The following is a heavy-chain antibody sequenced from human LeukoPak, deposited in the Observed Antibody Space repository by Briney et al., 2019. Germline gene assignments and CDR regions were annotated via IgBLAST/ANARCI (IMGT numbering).Heavy chain of an antibody. J-gene: IGHJ4*02. V-gene: IGHV3-23*01. CDR1: GFTFSSYA. CDR3: AKDRPPSDIVATIEGDFEY. D-gene: IGHD5-12*01. CDR2: ISGSGGST. Sequence: GGSLRLSCAASGFTFSSYAMSWVRQAPGKGLEWVSAISGSGGSTYYADSVKGRFTISRDNSKNTLYLQMNILRAEDTAVYYCAKDRPPSDIVATIEGDFEYWGPGALVTVAS.